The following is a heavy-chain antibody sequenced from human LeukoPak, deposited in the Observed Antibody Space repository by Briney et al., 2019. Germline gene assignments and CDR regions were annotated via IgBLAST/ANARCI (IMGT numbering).Heavy chain of an antibody. CDR1: GFTFSSYG. J-gene: IGHJ4*02. CDR3: AREMTHHIAAADY. Sequence: PGGSLRLSCAASGFTFSSYGMHWVRQAPGKGLEWVAVIWYDGSNKYYADSVKGRFTISRDNSKNTLYLQMNSLRAEDTAVYYCAREMTHHIAAADYWGQGTLVTVSS. D-gene: IGHD6-13*01. V-gene: IGHV3-33*01. CDR2: IWYDGSNK.